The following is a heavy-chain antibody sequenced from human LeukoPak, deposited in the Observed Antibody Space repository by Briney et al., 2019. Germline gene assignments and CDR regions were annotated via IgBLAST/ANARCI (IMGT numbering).Heavy chain of an antibody. CDR2: ISWNSGSI. CDR1: GFTFDDYA. Sequence: GGSLRLSCAASGFTFDDYAMHWVRQAPGKGLKWVSGISWNSGSIGYAGSVKGRFTISRDNAKNSLYLQMNSLRAEDTALYYCATSGYTYGLDYWGQGTLVTVSS. V-gene: IGHV3-9*01. D-gene: IGHD5-18*01. J-gene: IGHJ4*02. CDR3: ATSGYTYGLDY.